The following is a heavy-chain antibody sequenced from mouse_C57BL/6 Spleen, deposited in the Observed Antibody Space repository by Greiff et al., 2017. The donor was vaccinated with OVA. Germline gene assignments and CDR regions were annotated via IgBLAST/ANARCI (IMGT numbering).Heavy chain of an antibody. CDR1: GYTFTSYW. CDR2: IHPNSGST. J-gene: IGHJ1*03. D-gene: IGHD2-5*01. Sequence: QVQLQQPGAELVKPGASVKLSCKASGYTFTSYWMHWVKQRPGQGLEWIGMIHPNSGSTNYNEKFKSKATLTVDKSSSTAYMQLSSLTSEDSAVYYCARDYSTLGYFDVWGTGTTVTVSS. V-gene: IGHV1-64*01. CDR3: ARDYSTLGYFDV.